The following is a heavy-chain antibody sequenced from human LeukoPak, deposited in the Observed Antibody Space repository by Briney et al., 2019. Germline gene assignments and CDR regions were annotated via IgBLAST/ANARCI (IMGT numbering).Heavy chain of an antibody. CDR1: GYTFTDYY. J-gene: IGHJ4*02. Sequence: ASVKVSCKASGYTFTDYYIHWVRQAPGQGLEWMGWTDPNSGGPHYAQKFQGRVTMTRDTSINTAYMELSRLTSDDTAVYYCARGDYYGSGTTHDYWGQGALVTVSS. D-gene: IGHD3-10*01. CDR3: ARGDYYGSGTTHDY. V-gene: IGHV1-2*02. CDR2: TDPNSGGP.